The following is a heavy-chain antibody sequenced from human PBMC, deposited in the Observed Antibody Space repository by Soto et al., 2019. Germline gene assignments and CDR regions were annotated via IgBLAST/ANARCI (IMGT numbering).Heavy chain of an antibody. J-gene: IGHJ6*02. D-gene: IGHD6-13*01. Sequence: QVQLVQSGAEVRKPGASVKVSCKSSGYTFTNYGISWVRQAPGKGLEWRGWISASNGNTNYAQKFQGRVIVTTDTSTTPAYMELMTLRSDDTAVYYCARGRAAAGHYYYYGMDVWGQGTTVTVSS. CDR3: ARGRAAAGHYYYYGMDV. V-gene: IGHV1-18*01. CDR1: GYTFTNYG. CDR2: ISASNGNT.